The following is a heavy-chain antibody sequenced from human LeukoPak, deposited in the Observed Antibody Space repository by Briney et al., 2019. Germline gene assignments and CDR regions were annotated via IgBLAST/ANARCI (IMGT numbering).Heavy chain of an antibody. CDR1: GYTFTFYY. CDR3: AGGSGSPDD. J-gene: IGHJ4*02. D-gene: IGHD1-26*01. Sequence: ASVKVSCMASGYTFTFYYMHWVRQAPGKGLEWMGIINPAGGSTTYAQKFQGRLTMTRDTSTSTVSMDLSSLKSEDTALYYCAGGSGSPDDWGQGTLVTVSS. V-gene: IGHV1-46*01. CDR2: INPAGGST.